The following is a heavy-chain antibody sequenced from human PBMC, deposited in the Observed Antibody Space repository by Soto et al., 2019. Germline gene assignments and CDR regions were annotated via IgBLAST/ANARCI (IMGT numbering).Heavy chain of an antibody. Sequence: ASVKVSCKASGYSFTDYHIHWVRQAPGQGLEWLGRINPKSGGTSTAQKFQGWVTMTRDRSISTVYMELTRLRPDDTAVYFCARGHSTDCSNGVCSFFYNHEMDVWGQGTTVTVSS. J-gene: IGHJ6*02. V-gene: IGHV1-2*04. CDR2: INPKSGGT. CDR3: ARGHSTDCSNGVCSFFYNHEMDV. CDR1: GYSFTDYH. D-gene: IGHD2-8*01.